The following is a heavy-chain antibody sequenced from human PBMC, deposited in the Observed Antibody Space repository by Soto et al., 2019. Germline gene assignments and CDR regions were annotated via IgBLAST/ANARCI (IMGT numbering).Heavy chain of an antibody. V-gene: IGHV4-34*01. Sequence: SETLSLTCAVYGGSFSGYYWSWIRQPPGKGLEWIGEINHSGSTNYNPSLKSRVTISVDTSKNQFSLKLSSVTAADTAVYYCARVPRESGSYYNFDYWGQGTLVTVSS. J-gene: IGHJ4*02. D-gene: IGHD1-26*01. CDR3: ARVPRESGSYYNFDY. CDR1: GGSFSGYY. CDR2: INHSGST.